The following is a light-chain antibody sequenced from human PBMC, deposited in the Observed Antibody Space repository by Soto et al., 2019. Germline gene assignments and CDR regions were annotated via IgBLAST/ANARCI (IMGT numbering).Light chain of an antibody. CDR1: QSVSSN. CDR3: QQYHNWPPWT. Sequence: EIVMTQSPATLSVSPGERVTLSCRASQSVSSNLAWYQQKPGQAPRLLIYGASTRATGIPARFSGGGSETEFTLTISSLQSEDFEVYYCQQYHNWPPWTFGQGTKVEIK. J-gene: IGKJ1*01. V-gene: IGKV3-15*01. CDR2: GAS.